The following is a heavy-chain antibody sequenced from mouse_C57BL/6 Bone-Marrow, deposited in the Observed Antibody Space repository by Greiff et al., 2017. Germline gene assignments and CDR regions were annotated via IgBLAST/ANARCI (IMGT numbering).Heavy chain of an antibody. CDR2: INPNNGGT. CDR1: GYTFTDYY. J-gene: IGHJ3*01. D-gene: IGHD2-3*01. Sequence: EVKLQQPGPELVKPGASVKISCKASGYTFTDYYMNWVKQSPGKSLEWIGDINPNNGGTSYNQKFKGKATLTVDKSSSTAYMELSSLTSEDSAVYCCASDGYYPPWFAYWGQGTLVTVSA. V-gene: IGHV1-26*01. CDR3: ASDGYYPPWFAY.